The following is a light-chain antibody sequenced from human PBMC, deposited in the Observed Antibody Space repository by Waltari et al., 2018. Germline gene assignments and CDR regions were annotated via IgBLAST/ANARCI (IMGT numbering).Light chain of an antibody. J-gene: IGKJ4*01. CDR2: LGS. Sequence: DIVMTQSPVSLPVTPGEPASISCRSSQSLLHSNGYNYLDWYLQKPGQSPQLLTYLGSSRASGVPDRFSGSGSGTDFTLKISRVEAEDVGVYYCMQTLQTPLTFGGGTKVEIK. CDR3: MQTLQTPLT. CDR1: QSLLHSNGYNY. V-gene: IGKV2-28*01.